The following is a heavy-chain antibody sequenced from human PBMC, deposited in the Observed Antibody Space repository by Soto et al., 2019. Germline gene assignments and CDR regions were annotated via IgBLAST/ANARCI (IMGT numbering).Heavy chain of an antibody. CDR1: GYTFTNYG. V-gene: IGHV1-18*01. J-gene: IGHJ3*02. CDR2: INTYNGNT. Sequence: VQLVQSGVEVKKPGASVKVSCKASGYTFTNYGISWVRQAPGQGLEWMGWINTYNGNTNYAQKVQGRVTMTTETSTSTAYMELRSLISYDTAVYYCARDLLYSTRSTVRFDIWGQGTMLTVSS. D-gene: IGHD6-13*01. CDR3: ARDLLYSTRSTVRFDI.